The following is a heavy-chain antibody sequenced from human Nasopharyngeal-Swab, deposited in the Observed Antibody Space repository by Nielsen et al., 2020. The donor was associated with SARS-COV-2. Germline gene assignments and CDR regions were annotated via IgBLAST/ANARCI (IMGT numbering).Heavy chain of an antibody. Sequence: GESLKISCAASGFTFSSYAMSWVRQAPGKGLEWVSAISGSGGSTYYADSVKGRFTISRDNSKNTLYLQMNSLRAKDTAVYYCAKGPGYCSSTSCARKAYFDYWSQGTLVTVSS. CDR2: ISGSGGST. CDR1: GFTFSSYA. J-gene: IGHJ4*02. CDR3: AKGPGYCSSTSCARKAYFDY. V-gene: IGHV3-23*01. D-gene: IGHD2-2*03.